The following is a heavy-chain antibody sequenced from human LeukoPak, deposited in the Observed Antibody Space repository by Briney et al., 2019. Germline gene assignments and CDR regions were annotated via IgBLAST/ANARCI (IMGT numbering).Heavy chain of an antibody. D-gene: IGHD4-17*01. J-gene: IGHJ4*02. CDR2: IDPSDSYT. Sequence: GESLRISCKGSGYSFTSYWISWVRQMPGKGLEWMGRIDPSDSYTNYSPSFQGHVTISADKSFTTAYLQWSSLTASDTAIYYCARGLRYYFDYWGQGTLVTVSS. CDR1: GYSFTSYW. CDR3: ARGLRYYFDY. V-gene: IGHV5-10-1*01.